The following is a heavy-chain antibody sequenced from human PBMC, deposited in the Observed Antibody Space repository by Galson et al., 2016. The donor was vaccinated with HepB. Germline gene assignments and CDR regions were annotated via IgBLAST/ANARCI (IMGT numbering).Heavy chain of an antibody. Sequence: SLRLSCAASGFTFDAYGMHWVRQAPGKGLEWVAVILYDGNRKYYVDSVKGRFTISRDNVKGTLYLQMNSLRPEDTAVYYCVKGSEMLAAKGFFDHWGRGTLVSVSS. J-gene: IGHJ4*02. CDR1: GFTFDAYG. V-gene: IGHV3-30*18. CDR2: ILYDGNRK. D-gene: IGHD5-24*01. CDR3: VKGSEMLAAKGFFDH.